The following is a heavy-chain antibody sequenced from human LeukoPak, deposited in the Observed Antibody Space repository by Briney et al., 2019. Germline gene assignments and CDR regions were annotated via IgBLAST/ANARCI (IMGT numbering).Heavy chain of an antibody. V-gene: IGHV4-39*01. Sequence: SETLSLTCTVSGGSISSSSYYWGWLRQPPGKGLEWIGSIYYSGSTYYNPSLKSRVTISVDTSKNQFSLKLSSVTAADTAVYYCASGAGHSSSWLGTIRAEYFQHWGQGTLVTISS. CDR1: GGSISSSSYY. CDR2: IYYSGST. D-gene: IGHD6-13*01. J-gene: IGHJ1*01. CDR3: ASGAGHSSSWLGTIRAEYFQH.